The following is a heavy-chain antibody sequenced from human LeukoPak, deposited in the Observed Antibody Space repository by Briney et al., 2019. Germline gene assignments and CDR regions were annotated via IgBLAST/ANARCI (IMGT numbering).Heavy chain of an antibody. CDR2: INWNGRIT. V-gene: IGHV3-20*01. Sequence: PGGSLRLSCAVSGITLSNYGMSWVRQVPGRGLEWVSGINWNGRITEYADSVKDRFTISRQNTKNSLYLYMNNLGGEDTVLYCARGSVQLWLRDTYYYMDVWGKGTTVTVSS. D-gene: IGHD5-18*01. CDR1: GITLSNYG. J-gene: IGHJ6*03. CDR3: ARGSVQLWLRDTYYYMDV.